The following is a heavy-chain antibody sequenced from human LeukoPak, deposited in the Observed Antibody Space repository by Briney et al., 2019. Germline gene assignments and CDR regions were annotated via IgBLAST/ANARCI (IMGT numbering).Heavy chain of an antibody. Sequence: GASVKVSCKASGYTFTGYYMHWVRQAPGQGLEWMGWINPNSGGTNYAQEFQGRVTMTRDTSISTAYMELSRLRSDDTAVYYCARVSSGWVYYFDYWGQGTLVTVSS. CDR3: ARVSSGWVYYFDY. J-gene: IGHJ4*02. V-gene: IGHV1-2*02. CDR2: INPNSGGT. D-gene: IGHD6-19*01. CDR1: GYTFTGYY.